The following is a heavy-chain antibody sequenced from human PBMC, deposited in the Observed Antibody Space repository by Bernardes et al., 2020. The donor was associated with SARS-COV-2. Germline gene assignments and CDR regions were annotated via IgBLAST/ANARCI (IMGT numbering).Heavy chain of an antibody. CDR2: INGDGTSI. V-gene: IGHV3-74*01. CDR1: GFTFSSYW. D-gene: IGHD1-26*01. CDR3: ARGSGNYYFDY. J-gene: IGHJ4*02. Sequence: GSLRLSCEASGFTFSSYWMHWVRPVPGKGLVWVSRINGDGTSITYADSVKGRFTISRDNAKNTVYLEMNSLRPEDTGVYYCARGSGNYYFDYWGQGTLVTVSS.